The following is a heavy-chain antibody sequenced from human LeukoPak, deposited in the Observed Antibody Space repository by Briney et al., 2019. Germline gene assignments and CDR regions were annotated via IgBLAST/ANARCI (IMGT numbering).Heavy chain of an antibody. D-gene: IGHD6-13*01. J-gene: IGHJ4*02. CDR2: INPNSGGT. V-gene: IGHV1-2*02. CDR3: ARESGQLGQFDY. Sequence: ASVKVSCKASGYTFTGYYMHWVRQAPGQGLEWMGWINPNSGGTNYAQKFQGRVTMTRDTSINTAYMELSRLRSDDTAVYYCARESGQLGQFDYWGQGTLVTVSS. CDR1: GYTFTGYY.